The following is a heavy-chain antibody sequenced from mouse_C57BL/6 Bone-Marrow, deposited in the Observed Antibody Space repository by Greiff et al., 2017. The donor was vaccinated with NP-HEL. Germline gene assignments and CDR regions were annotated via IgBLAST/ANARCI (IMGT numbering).Heavy chain of an antibody. D-gene: IGHD1-1*01. CDR3: VRPHYYGSSPRYYAMDY. CDR2: IRSKSNNYAT. V-gene: IGHV10-1*01. Sequence: EVKVVESGGGLVQPKGSLKLSCAASGFSFNTYAMNWVRQAPGKGLEWVARIRSKSNNYATYYADSVKDRFTISRDDSESMLYLQMNNLKTEDTAMYYCVRPHYYGSSPRYYAMDYWGQGTSVTVSS. CDR1: GFSFNTYA. J-gene: IGHJ4*01.